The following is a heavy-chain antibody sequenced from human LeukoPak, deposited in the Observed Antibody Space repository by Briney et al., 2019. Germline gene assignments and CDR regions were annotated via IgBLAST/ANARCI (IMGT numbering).Heavy chain of an antibody. Sequence: SSETLSLTCAVSGGSISSGGYSWSWIRQPPGKGLEWIGYIYHSGSTYYNPSLKSRVTISVDRSKNQFSLKLSSVTAADTAVYYCASSLIYSSSWYADYWGQGTLVTVSS. CDR3: ASSLIYSSSWYADY. CDR2: IYHSGST. CDR1: GGSISSGGYS. J-gene: IGHJ4*02. D-gene: IGHD6-13*01. V-gene: IGHV4-30-2*01.